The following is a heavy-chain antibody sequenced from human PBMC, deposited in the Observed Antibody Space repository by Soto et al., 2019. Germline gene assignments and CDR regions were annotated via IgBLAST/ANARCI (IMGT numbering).Heavy chain of an antibody. J-gene: IGHJ1*01. V-gene: IGHV1-46*01. D-gene: IGHD6-19*01. CDR3: ARGREQWLVQPLAEYFQH. CDR2: INPSGGST. Sequence: VKVSCKASGYTFTSYYMHWVRQAPGQGLEWMGIINPSGGSTSYAQKFQGRVTMTRDTSTSTVYMELSSLRSEDTAVYYCARGREQWLVQPLAEYFQHWGQGTLVTVSS. CDR1: GYTFTSYY.